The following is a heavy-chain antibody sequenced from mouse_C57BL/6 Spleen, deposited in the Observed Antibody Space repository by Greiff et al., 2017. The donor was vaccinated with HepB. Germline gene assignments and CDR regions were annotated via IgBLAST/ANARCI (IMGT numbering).Heavy chain of an antibody. CDR2: IWGVGST. CDR3: ASRDYDGAWFAY. V-gene: IGHV2-6*01. J-gene: IGHJ3*01. D-gene: IGHD2-4*01. CDR1: GFSLTSYG. Sequence: VKLMESGPGLVAPSQSLSITCTVSGFSLTSYGVDWVRQSPGKGLEWLGVIWGVGSTNYNSALKSRLSISEDNSKSQVFLKMNSLQTDDTAMYYCASRDYDGAWFAYWGQGTLVTVSA.